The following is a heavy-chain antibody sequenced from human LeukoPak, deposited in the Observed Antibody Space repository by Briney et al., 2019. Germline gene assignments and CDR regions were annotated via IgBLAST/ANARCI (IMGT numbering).Heavy chain of an antibody. CDR3: ARNSGYDPLPSYYYYMDV. CDR2: ISAYNGNT. J-gene: IGHJ6*03. Sequence: WASVKVSCKASGYTFTSYGISWVRQAPGQGLEWMGWISAYNGNTNYAQKLQGRVTMTTDTSTSTAYMELRSLRSDDTAVYYCARNSGYDPLPSYYYYMDVWGKGTTVTVSS. CDR1: GYTFTSYG. V-gene: IGHV1-18*01. D-gene: IGHD5-12*01.